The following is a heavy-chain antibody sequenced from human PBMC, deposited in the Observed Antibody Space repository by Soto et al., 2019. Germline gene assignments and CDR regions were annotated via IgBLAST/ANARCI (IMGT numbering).Heavy chain of an antibody. CDR2: IKQDGSHK. CDR3: ARGSSVYDSSGYAFDF. V-gene: IGHV3-7*01. Sequence: GGSLRLSCAASGFTFSNYWMSWVRQAPGKGLEWVANIKQDGSHKFYVDSVKGRFTMSRDNAENSLYLQMSSLRAEDTAVYYCARGSSVYDSSGYAFDFRGPGSLVTVSS. J-gene: IGHJ4*02. CDR1: GFTFSNYW. D-gene: IGHD3-22*01.